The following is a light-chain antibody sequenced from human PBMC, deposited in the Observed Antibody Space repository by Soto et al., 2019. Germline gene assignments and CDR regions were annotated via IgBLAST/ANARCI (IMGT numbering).Light chain of an antibody. Sequence: EIVMTQSPATMSLSPGERATLSCRASQSVSSKLAWYQQKPGQAPRLLIYGASTRATGIPARLSGSGSGTEFTLTISSLQSEDFAIYYCQQYHNWPPWTFGQGTKVEIK. CDR2: GAS. CDR3: QQYHNWPPWT. J-gene: IGKJ1*01. V-gene: IGKV3-15*01. CDR1: QSVSSK.